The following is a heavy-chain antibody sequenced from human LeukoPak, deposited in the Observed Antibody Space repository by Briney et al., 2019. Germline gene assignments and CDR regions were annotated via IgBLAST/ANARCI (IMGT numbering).Heavy chain of an antibody. CDR2: IYYSGSA. D-gene: IGHD6-19*01. J-gene: IGHJ4*02. V-gene: IGHV4-31*03. CDR1: GGSISSGGYY. CDR3: ASGWSSGWYYFDY. Sequence: SQTLPLTCTVSGGSISSGGYYWSWIRQHPGKGLEWIGYIYYSGSAYYNPSLKSRVTISVDTSKNQFSLKLSSVTAADTAVYYCASGWSSGWYYFDYWGQGTLVTVSS.